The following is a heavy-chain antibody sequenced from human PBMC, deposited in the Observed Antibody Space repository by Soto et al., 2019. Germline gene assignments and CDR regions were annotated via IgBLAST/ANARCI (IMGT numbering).Heavy chain of an antibody. V-gene: IGHV3-9*01. CDR3: AKDSRGWTTVTTWGTFDY. D-gene: IGHD4-17*01. CDR1: GFTFDDYA. J-gene: IGHJ4*02. Sequence: EVQLVESGGGLVQPGRSLRLSCAASGFTFDDYAMHWVRQAPGKGLEWVSGFSWNSGSIGHADSVKGRFTISRDNAKNSLYLQMNSLRAEDTALYYCAKDSRGWTTVTTWGTFDYWGQGTLVTVSS. CDR2: FSWNSGSI.